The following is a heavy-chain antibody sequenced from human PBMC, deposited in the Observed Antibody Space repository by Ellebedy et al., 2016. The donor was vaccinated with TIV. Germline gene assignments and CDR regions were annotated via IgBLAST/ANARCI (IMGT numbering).Heavy chain of an antibody. D-gene: IGHD2-21*02. CDR2: IFSKDEK. Sequence: SGPTLVKPTETLTLTCTVSGFSLSNVIMSVSWFRQPPGKALEWLANIFSKDEKSYSTSLKNRLTISKDTAKSQVVLTMTNLDPVETATYYCARTLRYCGGDCSYQFDYWGQGTLVPVSS. CDR1: GFSLSNVIMS. V-gene: IGHV2-26*01. CDR3: ARTLRYCGGDCSYQFDY. J-gene: IGHJ4*02.